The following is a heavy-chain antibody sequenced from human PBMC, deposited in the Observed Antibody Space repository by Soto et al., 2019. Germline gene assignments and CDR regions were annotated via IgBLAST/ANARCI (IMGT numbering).Heavy chain of an antibody. CDR2: IYYSGST. V-gene: IGHV4-59*01. CDR1: RDSISSYY. J-gene: IGHJ4*02. D-gene: IGHD3-16*01. CDR3: ARGADAYTTSFFNF. Sequence: SETLSLTCTVSRDSISSYYWRSIRQPPGKGLEWIGCIYYSGSTNYNPSRRIRLTMSVDTSKNQFSLKLNSVTAADTAVYYGARGADAYTTSFFNFWCLGTLVTVTS.